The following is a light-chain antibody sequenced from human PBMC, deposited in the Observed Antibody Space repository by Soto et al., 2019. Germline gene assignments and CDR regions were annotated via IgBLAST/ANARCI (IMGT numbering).Light chain of an antibody. CDR2: GAS. Sequence: EIVITQSPATLSVSPGERATLSCRASQSVSSNLAWYQQKPGQAPRLLIYGASTRATGIPARFSGSGSGTEFTLTISSLQSEDFAVYYCQQYNNWPRTFGQVTKVDIK. J-gene: IGKJ1*01. V-gene: IGKV3-15*01. CDR3: QQYNNWPRT. CDR1: QSVSSN.